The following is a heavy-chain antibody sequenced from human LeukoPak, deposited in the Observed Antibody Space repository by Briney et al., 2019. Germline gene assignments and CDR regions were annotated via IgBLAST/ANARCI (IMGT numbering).Heavy chain of an antibody. CDR2: IKQDGSEK. Sequence: GGSLRLSCAASGFTFSSYWMSWVRQAPGKGLEWVANIKQDGSEKYYVDSVKGRFTISRDNAKNSLYLQMNSLRAEDTAVYYCARERATRGDYHYYMDVWGKGTTVTVSS. V-gene: IGHV3-7*01. J-gene: IGHJ6*03. D-gene: IGHD3-10*01. CDR1: GFTFSSYW. CDR3: ARERATRGDYHYYMDV.